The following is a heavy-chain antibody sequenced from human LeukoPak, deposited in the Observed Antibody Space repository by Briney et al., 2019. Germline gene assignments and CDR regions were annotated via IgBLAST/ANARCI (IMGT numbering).Heavy chain of an antibody. CDR2: IYSGGST. J-gene: IGHJ6*04. Sequence: GGSLRLSCAASGFTVSSNYMSWVRQAPGKGLEWVSVIYSGGSTHYADSVKGRFTISRDNAKNSLYLQMNSLRAEDTAVYYCAELGITMIGGVWGKGTTVTISS. CDR3: AELGITMIGGV. D-gene: IGHD3-10*02. V-gene: IGHV3-53*01. CDR1: GFTVSSNY.